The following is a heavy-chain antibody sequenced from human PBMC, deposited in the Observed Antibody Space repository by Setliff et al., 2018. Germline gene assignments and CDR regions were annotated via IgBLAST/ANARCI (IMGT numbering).Heavy chain of an antibody. V-gene: IGHV2-5*01. CDR2: IYWNDDK. CDR3: ARCITIFGVVIPNAFDY. Sequence: GSGPTLVNPTQTLSLTCTVSGFSLNTDGVGVGWIRQPPGKALEWLALIYWNDDKRYSPSLKSRLTITKDTSKNQVVLTMTNMDPVDTATYYCARCITIFGVVIPNAFDYWGQGTLVTVS. CDR1: GFSLNTDGVG. J-gene: IGHJ4*02. D-gene: IGHD3-3*01.